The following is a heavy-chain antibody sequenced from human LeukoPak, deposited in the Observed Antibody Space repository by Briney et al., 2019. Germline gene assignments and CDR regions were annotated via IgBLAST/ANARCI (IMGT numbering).Heavy chain of an antibody. CDR2: IYYSGST. J-gene: IGHJ3*02. V-gene: IGHV4-39*07. Sequence: SETLSLTCTVSGGPISSSSYYWGWIRQPPGTGLEWIGSIYYSGSTYYNPSLKSRVTISVDTSKNQFSLKLSSVTAADTGVYYCARDGRVRLLWFGESHFDIWGQGTMVTVSS. CDR1: GGPISSSSYY. D-gene: IGHD3-10*01. CDR3: ARDGRVRLLWFGESHFDI.